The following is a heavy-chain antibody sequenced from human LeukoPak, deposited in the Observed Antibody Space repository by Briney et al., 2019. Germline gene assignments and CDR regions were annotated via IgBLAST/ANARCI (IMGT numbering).Heavy chain of an antibody. CDR1: RFTFSNYW. CDR3: ARQRGSYSLDY. Sequence: GGSLRLSCAASRFTFSNYWMSWVRQAPGKGLEWVANIKQDGSEKFHVDSVKGRFIIFRDNAKNSLYLQMTILRADDTAVYYCARQRGSYSLDYWGQGTLVTVSS. CDR2: IKQDGSEK. D-gene: IGHD1-26*01. V-gene: IGHV3-7*01. J-gene: IGHJ4*02.